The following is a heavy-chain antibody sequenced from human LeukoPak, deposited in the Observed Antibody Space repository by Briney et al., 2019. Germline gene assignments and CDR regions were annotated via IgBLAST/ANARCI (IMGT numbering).Heavy chain of an antibody. D-gene: IGHD6-13*01. J-gene: IGHJ2*01. Sequence: SQTLSLTCTVSGGSISSNYWSWIRQPPGKGLEWIGYIYYSGTTNYNPSLTSRVTISVVTSKNQFSLKLSSVTAADTAVYYCARDMEGSMQQVGNWYFDLWGRGTLVTVSS. CDR1: GGSISSNY. V-gene: IGHV4-59*01. CDR2: IYYSGTT. CDR3: ARDMEGSMQQVGNWYFDL.